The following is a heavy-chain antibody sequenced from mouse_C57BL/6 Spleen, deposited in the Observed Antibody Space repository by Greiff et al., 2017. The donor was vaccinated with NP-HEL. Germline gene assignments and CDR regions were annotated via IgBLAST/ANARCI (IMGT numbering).Heavy chain of an antibody. CDR1: GYTFPDYN. D-gene: IGHD3-2*02. J-gene: IGHJ4*01. V-gene: IGHV1-18*01. Sequence: EVQLQQSGPELVKPGASVKIPCKASGYTFPDYNMDWVKQGHGKSLEWIGDINPNTGGTNYNQKFKGKATLTVDQSSSTAYMELRSLTSEDTAVYDCARSDSSDAMDYWGQGTSVTVSS. CDR2: INPNTGGT. CDR3: ARSDSSDAMDY.